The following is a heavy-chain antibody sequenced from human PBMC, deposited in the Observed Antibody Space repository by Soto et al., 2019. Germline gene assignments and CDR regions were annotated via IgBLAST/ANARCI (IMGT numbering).Heavy chain of an antibody. CDR2: IWYDGSNK. CDR1: GFTFSSYG. Sequence: GGSLRLSCAASGFTFSSYGMHWVRQAPGKGLEWVAVIWYDGSNKYYADSVKGRFTISRDNSKNTLYLQMNSLRAEDTAVYYCARDLDIVLVPAAPYYYYGMDVWGQGTTVTVSS. CDR3: ARDLDIVLVPAAPYYYYGMDV. V-gene: IGHV3-33*01. J-gene: IGHJ6*02. D-gene: IGHD2-2*01.